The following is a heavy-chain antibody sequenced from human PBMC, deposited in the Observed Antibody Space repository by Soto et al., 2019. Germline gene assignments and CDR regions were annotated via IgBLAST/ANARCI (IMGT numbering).Heavy chain of an antibody. CDR1: GGSISSGDXX. CDR2: IHYSGST. J-gene: IGHJ6*02. CDR3: GRVHRDLQKLVHYYYSMDV. D-gene: IGHD6-13*01. V-gene: IGHV4-30-4*01. Sequence: QVQLQESGPGLVQASQTLSLSCTVSGGSISSGDXXXXXXXXXXXXXLEWIGXIHYSGSTYHNPSLKSRVGISVDTSKNQFSLRLTSVTAADTAVYYCGRVHRDLQKLVHYYYSMDVWGQGTTVTVSS.